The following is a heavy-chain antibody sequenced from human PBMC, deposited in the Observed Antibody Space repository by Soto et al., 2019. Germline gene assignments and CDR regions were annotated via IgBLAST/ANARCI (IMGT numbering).Heavy chain of an antibody. D-gene: IGHD6-13*01. J-gene: IGHJ3*02. CDR2: INAGNGKT. CDR1: GYTFTTYA. CDR3: ASCSSSWCALDI. Sequence: GASVKVSCKASGYTFTTYAMYWVRQAPGQRLEWMGWINAGNGKTKYSQKFQGRVTIIRDTSASTAYMELSSLRSEDTAVYHCASCSSSWCALDIWGQGTMVTISS. V-gene: IGHV1-3*01.